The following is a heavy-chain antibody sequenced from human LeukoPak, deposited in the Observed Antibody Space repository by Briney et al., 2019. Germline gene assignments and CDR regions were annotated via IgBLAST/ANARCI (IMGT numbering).Heavy chain of an antibody. D-gene: IGHD3-10*01. CDR1: GGSISSYY. CDR2: IYYSGST. CDR3: ARSLGGEGPLDY. V-gene: IGHV4-59*08. J-gene: IGHJ4*02. Sequence: SETLSLTCTVSGGSISSYYWSWIRQPPGKGLEWIGYIYYSGSTNYNPSLKSRVTISVDTSKNQFSLKLSSVTAADTAVYYCARSLGGEGPLDYWGQGTLVTVSS.